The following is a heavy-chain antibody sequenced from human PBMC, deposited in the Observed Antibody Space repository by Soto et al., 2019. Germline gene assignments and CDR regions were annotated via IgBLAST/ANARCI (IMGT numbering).Heavy chain of an antibody. V-gene: IGHV4-4*02. CDR2: IYHTEST. CDR3: ARASSITIFGVVNRYYYMDV. CDR1: SGSITSSNS. D-gene: IGHD3-3*01. Sequence: SETLSLTCAVSSGSITSSNSWNWVRQPPGKGLEWIGEIYHTESTSYNPSLKSRVTISVDKSKNQFSLKLSSVTTADTAVYYCARASSITIFGVVNRYYYMDVWGKGTTVTVSS. J-gene: IGHJ6*03.